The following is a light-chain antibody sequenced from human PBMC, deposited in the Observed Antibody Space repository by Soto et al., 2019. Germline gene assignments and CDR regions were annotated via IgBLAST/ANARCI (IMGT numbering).Light chain of an antibody. J-gene: IGKJ3*01. Sequence: EIVMTQSPATLSVSPGERATLSCRASQSVSSNLAWYQQKPGQAPRLLIYGASTRATGFPARFSGSGSGTEFTITISSLQSEDFAVYYCQQYNNWPFTFGPGTKVDMK. CDR1: QSVSSN. V-gene: IGKV3-15*01. CDR3: QQYNNWPFT. CDR2: GAS.